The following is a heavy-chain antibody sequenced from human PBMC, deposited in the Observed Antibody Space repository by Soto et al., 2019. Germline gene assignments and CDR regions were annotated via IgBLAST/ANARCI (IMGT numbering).Heavy chain of an antibody. CDR2: IYYSGST. Sequence: SETLSLTCTVSGGSISSYYWSWIRQPPGKGLEWIGYIYYSGSTNYNPSLKSRVTISVDTSKNQFSLKLSSVTAADTAVYYCARDSVEATRGWFDPWGQGTLVTVSS. V-gene: IGHV4-59*01. J-gene: IGHJ5*02. D-gene: IGHD3-10*01. CDR3: ARDSVEATRGWFDP. CDR1: GGSISSYY.